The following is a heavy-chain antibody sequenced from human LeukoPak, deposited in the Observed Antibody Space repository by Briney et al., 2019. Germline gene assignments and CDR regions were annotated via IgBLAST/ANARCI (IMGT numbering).Heavy chain of an antibody. CDR1: GGTFSSYA. CDR3: ATVPTTVTTSANFDY. V-gene: IGHV1-69*04. D-gene: IGHD4-17*01. J-gene: IGHJ4*02. Sequence: GASVKVSCKASGGTFSSYAISWVRQAPGQGPEWMGRIIPLLGIANYAQKFQGRVTISADKSTSTAYMELSSLRSEDTAVYYCATVPTTVTTSANFDYWGQGTLVTVSS. CDR2: IIPLLGIA.